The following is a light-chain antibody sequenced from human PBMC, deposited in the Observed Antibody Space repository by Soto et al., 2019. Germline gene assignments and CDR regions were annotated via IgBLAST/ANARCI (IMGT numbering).Light chain of an antibody. J-gene: IGLJ1*01. CDR3: SSYTSSSTLV. Sequence: QSALTQPASVSGSPGQSITISCTGTSSDVGGYDYVSWYQNHPGKAPKLMIYDVSNRPSGVSNRFSGSKSGNTASLTFSGLQAEDEADYYCSSYTSSSTLVFGTGTKVTVL. CDR2: DVS. V-gene: IGLV2-14*03. CDR1: SSDVGGYDY.